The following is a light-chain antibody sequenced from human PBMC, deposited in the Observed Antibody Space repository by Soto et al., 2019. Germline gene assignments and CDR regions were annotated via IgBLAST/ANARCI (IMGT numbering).Light chain of an antibody. CDR1: QSIGTW. J-gene: IGKJ1*01. CDR3: QQYNSYSRA. CDR2: DAS. Sequence: DIQMTQSPSTLSASVGDRVTITCRAGQSIGTWLAWYQHKPGRAPKLLIYDASTLEGGVPSRFSGSRSGTEFTFTISSLQPDDFATYYCQQYNSYSRAFGQGTKVDIK. V-gene: IGKV1-5*01.